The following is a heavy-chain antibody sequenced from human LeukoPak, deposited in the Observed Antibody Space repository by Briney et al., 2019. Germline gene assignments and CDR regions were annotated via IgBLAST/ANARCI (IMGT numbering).Heavy chain of an antibody. V-gene: IGHV4-30-4*01. Sequence: PSETLSLTCTVSGGSISSGDYYWSWIRQPPGKGLEWIGEIYHSGSTNYNPSLKSRVTISVDKSKNQFSLKLSSVTAADTAVYYCARADGSGPAGYWGQGTLVTVSS. CDR2: IYHSGST. D-gene: IGHD3-10*01. CDR3: ARADGSGPAGY. J-gene: IGHJ4*02. CDR1: GGSISSGDYY.